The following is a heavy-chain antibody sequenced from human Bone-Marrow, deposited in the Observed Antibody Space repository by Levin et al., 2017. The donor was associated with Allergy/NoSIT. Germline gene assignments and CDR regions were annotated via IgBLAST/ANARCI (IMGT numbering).Heavy chain of an antibody. D-gene: IGHD3-10*01. V-gene: IGHV3-74*01. Sequence: PGGSLRLSCAASGFTFSRYWMHWVRQAPGKGLVWVSRINGDGSSKAYADSVKGRFTISRDNAKNTLYLEMNSLTAEDTAMYYCAKVANDGNYGYYYGLDVWGQGTTVTVSS. CDR1: GFTFSRYW. CDR2: INGDGSSK. J-gene: IGHJ6*02. CDR3: AKVANDGNYGYYYGLDV.